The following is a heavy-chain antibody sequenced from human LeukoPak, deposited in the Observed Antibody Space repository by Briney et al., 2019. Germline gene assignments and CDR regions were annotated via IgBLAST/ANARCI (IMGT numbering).Heavy chain of an antibody. CDR2: ISWDDVK. J-gene: IGHJ6*02. CDR1: GISPGTSGVG. Sequence: SGPTLAKLPHTLTLTSTSTGISPGTSGVGVGWIRQPPGKALEWLALISWDDVKRYSPSLKSRLTITKNTSKKQLVLTMSILNPRDTATYYCTHAGTTLAYSFDVWGQGTTVTVSS. CDR3: THAGTTLAYSFDV. V-gene: IGHV2-5*02. D-gene: IGHD4-23*01.